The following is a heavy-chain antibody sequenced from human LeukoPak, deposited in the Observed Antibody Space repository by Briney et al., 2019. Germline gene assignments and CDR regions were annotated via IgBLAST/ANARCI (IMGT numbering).Heavy chain of an antibody. J-gene: IGHJ4*02. CDR2: ISSSSSYI. Sequence: GGSLRLSCASSGLTFSSYSMNWVRQAPGKGLEWVSSISSSSSYIYYADSVKGRFTISRDNAKNSLYLQMNSLRAEDTAVYYCARAAAAAGSWDYWGQGTLVTVSS. CDR1: GLTFSSYS. D-gene: IGHD6-13*01. V-gene: IGHV3-21*01. CDR3: ARAAAAAGSWDY.